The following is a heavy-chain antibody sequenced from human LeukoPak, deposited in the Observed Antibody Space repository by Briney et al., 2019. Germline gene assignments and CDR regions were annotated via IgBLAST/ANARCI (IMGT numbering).Heavy chain of an antibody. CDR1: GYTFTSYG. V-gene: IGHV1-18*01. D-gene: IGHD6-13*01. CDR3: ARYSIAEAGTWVIDY. J-gene: IGHJ4*02. CDR2: ISAYNGNT. Sequence: ASVKVSCKASGYTFTSYGISWVRQAPGQGLEWMGWISAYNGNTNYAQKLQGRVTMTTDTSTSTAYMELRSLRSDDTAVYYCARYSIAEAGTWVIDYWGQGTLVTVSS.